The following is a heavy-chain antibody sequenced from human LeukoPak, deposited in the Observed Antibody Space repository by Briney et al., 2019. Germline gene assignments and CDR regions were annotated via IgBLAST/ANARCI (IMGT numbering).Heavy chain of an antibody. Sequence: ASVKVSCKASGYTFTSYGISWVRQAPGQGLEWMGWISAYNGNTNYAQKLQGRVTMTTDTSTSTAYMELRSLRSDDTAVYYCAREAGIQLYYYYYMDVWGKGTTVTVSS. CDR1: GYTFTSYG. V-gene: IGHV1-18*01. J-gene: IGHJ6*03. CDR3: AREAGIQLYYYYYMDV. CDR2: ISAYNGNT. D-gene: IGHD5-18*01.